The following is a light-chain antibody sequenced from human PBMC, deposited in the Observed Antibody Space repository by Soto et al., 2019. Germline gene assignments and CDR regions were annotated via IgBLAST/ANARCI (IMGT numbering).Light chain of an antibody. CDR2: GTS. Sequence: EIVLTQSPDTLSLSPGERATLSCRASQSVSSSYLAWYQQTPGQAPRRLIYGTSNRATGIPDRFSGSGSGTDFTLTISRLEPEDFAVYYCQQYGNSRWTFGQGTKVEIK. J-gene: IGKJ1*01. V-gene: IGKV3-20*01. CDR1: QSVSSSY. CDR3: QQYGNSRWT.